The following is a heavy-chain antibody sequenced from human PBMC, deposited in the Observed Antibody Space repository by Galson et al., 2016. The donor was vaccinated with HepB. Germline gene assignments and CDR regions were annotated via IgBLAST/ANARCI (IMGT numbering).Heavy chain of an antibody. CDR3: ATLNAAGTPASFDT. CDR2: INTNNGDT. J-gene: IGHJ3*02. Sequence: SVKVSCKASGYTFTHFGITWVRQAPGQGLEWMGWINTNNGDTNYAQKFQGRVTMTTDTSTTTAYMDLRSLRSDDTALYYCATLNAAGTPASFDTWGQGTMVSVSS. D-gene: IGHD2-2*01. CDR1: GYTFTHFG. V-gene: IGHV1-18*01.